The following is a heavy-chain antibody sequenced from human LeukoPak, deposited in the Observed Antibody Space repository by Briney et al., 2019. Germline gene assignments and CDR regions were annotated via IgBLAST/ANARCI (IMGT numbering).Heavy chain of an antibody. Sequence: PSETLSLTCTVSGGSISSSSYYWGWIRQPPGKGLEWIGSIYYSGSTYYNPSLKSPVTISVDTSKNQFSLKLSSVTAADTAVYYCARQRVEVVIASIYFDYWGQGTLVTVSS. CDR1: GGSISSSSYY. CDR3: ARQRVEVVIASIYFDY. J-gene: IGHJ4*02. V-gene: IGHV4-39*01. D-gene: IGHD2-21*01. CDR2: IYYSGST.